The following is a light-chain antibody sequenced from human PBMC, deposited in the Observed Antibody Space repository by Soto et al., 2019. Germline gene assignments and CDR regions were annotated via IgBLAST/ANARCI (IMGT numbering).Light chain of an antibody. V-gene: IGLV2-14*03. CDR1: SSDIGGYNY. CDR3: SSYRNINPHVV. CDR2: DVS. J-gene: IGLJ3*02. Sequence: QSALTQPASVSGSPGQSITISCTGTSSDIGGYNYVSWYQQYPHKAPKLIIYDVSSRPSGVSNRFSGSKSGDTASLTISGLQAEDEADYYCSSYRNINPHVVFGGGTKLTVL.